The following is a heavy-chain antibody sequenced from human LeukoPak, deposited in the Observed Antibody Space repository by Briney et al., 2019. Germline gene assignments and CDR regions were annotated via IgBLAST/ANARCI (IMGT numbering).Heavy chain of an antibody. CDR1: GFTVSSNY. CDR2: IYSGGST. D-gene: IGHD5-24*01. V-gene: IGHV3-53*01. CDR3: ARDAPVEMATSPGY. Sequence: PGGSLRLSCAASGFTVSSNYMSWVRQAPGKGLEWVSVIYSGGSTYYADSVKGRFTISRDNSKNTLYLQMNSLRAEDTAVYYCARDAPVEMATSPGYWGQGTLVTVSS. J-gene: IGHJ4*02.